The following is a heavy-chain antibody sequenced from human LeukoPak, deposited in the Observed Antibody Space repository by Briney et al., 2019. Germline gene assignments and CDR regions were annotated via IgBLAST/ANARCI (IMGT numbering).Heavy chain of an antibody. Sequence: SETLSLTCNASGGSVSSRNYYWAWIRQPPGRGLEWMGSIYQSGVAHYNPSRRSRVTISVDKSTNQFSLQLSSVTAADTALYYCARQGGYCTTGSCYSRANAFDMWDQGILVTVSS. CDR3: ARQGGYCTTGSCYSRANAFDM. CDR2: IYQSGVA. V-gene: IGHV4-39*01. D-gene: IGHD2-15*01. CDR1: GGSVSSRNYY. J-gene: IGHJ3*02.